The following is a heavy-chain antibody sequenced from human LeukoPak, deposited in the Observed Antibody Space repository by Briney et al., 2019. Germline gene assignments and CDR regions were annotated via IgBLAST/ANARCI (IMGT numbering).Heavy chain of an antibody. Sequence: SETLSLTCTVSGVSISTRNYYWGWIRQPPGKGLEWIGNIFYSGSTYYNPSLKSRVTISVDTSKNQFSLKLSSVTAADTAVYYCARVGSSWYTYYYYYMDVWGKGTTVTVSS. D-gene: IGHD6-13*01. CDR1: GVSISTRNYY. J-gene: IGHJ6*03. V-gene: IGHV4-39*07. CDR3: ARVGSSWYTYYYYYMDV. CDR2: IFYSGST.